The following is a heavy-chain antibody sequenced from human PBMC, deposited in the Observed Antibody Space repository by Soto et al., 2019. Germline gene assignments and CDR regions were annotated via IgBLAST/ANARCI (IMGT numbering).Heavy chain of an antibody. J-gene: IGHJ4*02. Sequence: QVQLVQSGAEVKRPGSSVKVSCKASGDTFSFYSINWVRQAPGLGLEWMGRVNPILSLSNYAQRFQGRVTMTTDKSTSTAYMVISSLRSEDTAIYYCATSYGSGYRAIDYWGQGAQVIVSS. D-gene: IGHD3-10*01. CDR2: VNPILSLS. CDR1: GDTFSFYS. CDR3: ATSYGSGYRAIDY. V-gene: IGHV1-69*02.